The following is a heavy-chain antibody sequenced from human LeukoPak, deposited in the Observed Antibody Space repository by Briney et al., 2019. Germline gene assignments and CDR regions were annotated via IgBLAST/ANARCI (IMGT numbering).Heavy chain of an antibody. CDR3: ARGTVGIPGTDY. D-gene: IGHD4-23*01. V-gene: IGHV3-7*01. CDR2: MNQDGRET. Sequence: GGSLRLSCGVSGFTFSRYWMHWFRQAPGKGLEWVASMNQDGRETYSVDSLKGRFAIFRDNTRNSLYLEMNNVRAADTGVYYCARGTVGIPGTDYWGQGTLVTVSS. CDR1: GFTFSRYW. J-gene: IGHJ4*02.